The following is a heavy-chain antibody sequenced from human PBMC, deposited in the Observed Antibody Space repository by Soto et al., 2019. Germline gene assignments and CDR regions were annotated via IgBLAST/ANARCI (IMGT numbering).Heavy chain of an antibody. CDR3: ARDYGGNYRRLDY. CDR1: GSSFTSYG. Sequence: VKLYCKASGSSFTSYGIGWGRQAPGQGLEWMGWISAYNGNTNYAQKLQCRVTMTTDTSTSTAYMELRSLRSDDTAVYYCARDYGGNYRRLDYWGQGTLVTVSS. J-gene: IGHJ4*02. D-gene: IGHD4-17*01. CDR2: ISAYNGNT. V-gene: IGHV1-18*01.